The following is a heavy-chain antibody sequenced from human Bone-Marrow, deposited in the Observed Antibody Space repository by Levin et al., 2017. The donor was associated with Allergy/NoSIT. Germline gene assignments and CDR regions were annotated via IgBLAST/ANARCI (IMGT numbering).Heavy chain of an antibody. J-gene: IGHJ4*02. CDR3: ARDLISGAIESALGY. CDR2: ISDDGRKK. V-gene: IGHV3-30*03. D-gene: IGHD2-8*02. Sequence: GGSLRLSCAASGFTFSSYGMHWVRQAPGKGLEWVALISDDGRKKYYADSVRGRFTISRDNSKKTLFLQMNSLRPEATALYYCARDLISGAIESALGYWGQGDLVTVSS. CDR1: GFTFSSYG.